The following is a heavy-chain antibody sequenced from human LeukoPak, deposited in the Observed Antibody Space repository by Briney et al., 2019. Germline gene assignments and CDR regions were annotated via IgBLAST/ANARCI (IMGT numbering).Heavy chain of an antibody. CDR2: ISWNSGSI. D-gene: IGHD3-10*01. V-gene: IGHV3-9*03. CDR1: GFTFDDYA. CDR3: VKGGFGELYFDY. J-gene: IGHJ4*02. Sequence: GGSLRLSCAASGFTFDDYAMHWVRQAPGKGLDWVSGISWNSGSIGYADSVKGRFTIPRDIAKNSLYLQMNSLRAEDMALYYCVKGGFGELYFDYWGQGTLVTVSS.